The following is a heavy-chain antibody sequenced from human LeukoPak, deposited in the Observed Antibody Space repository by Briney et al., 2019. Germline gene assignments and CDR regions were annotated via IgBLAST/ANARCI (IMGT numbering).Heavy chain of an antibody. CDR1: GGSISSGSYY. CDR2: IYTSGST. CDR3: ARDSYSSSWYGGYYMDV. V-gene: IGHV4-61*02. J-gene: IGHJ6*03. Sequence: SETLSLTCTVSGGSISSGSYYWSWIRQPAGKGLEWIGRIYTSGSTNYNPSLKSRVTISVDTSKNQFSLKLSSVTAADTAVYYCARDSYSSSWYGGYYMDVWGKGTTVTISS. D-gene: IGHD6-13*01.